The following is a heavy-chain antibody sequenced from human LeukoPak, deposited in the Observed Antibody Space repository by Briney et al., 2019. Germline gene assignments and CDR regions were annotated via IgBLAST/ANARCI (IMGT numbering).Heavy chain of an antibody. V-gene: IGHV4-39*07. CDR3: ASSTRIAVAGNSFFDY. D-gene: IGHD6-19*01. Sequence: SETLSLTCTVSGDSISSSNYYWGWIRQPPGKGLEWIGSVHYSGSTYYNPSLKSRLTISLDTSKNQFSLKLTSVTAADTAVYYCASSTRIAVAGNSFFDYWGQGTLVTVSS. CDR2: VHYSGST. J-gene: IGHJ4*02. CDR1: GDSISSSNYY.